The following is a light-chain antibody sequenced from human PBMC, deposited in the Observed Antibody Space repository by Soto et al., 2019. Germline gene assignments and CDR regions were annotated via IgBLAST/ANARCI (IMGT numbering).Light chain of an antibody. J-gene: IGLJ1*01. CDR1: SRDVAVYSY. CDR3: SSYAGSYTWI. CDR2: DVT. V-gene: IGLV2-11*01. Sequence: SVPTQPRSVSGSRGQSVTGSCTATSRDVAVYSYVSWFQQHPGKAPQPLIYDVTKRPSGVPDRFSGSKSGNTAALTISGPQAEDEAEYFCSSYAGSYTWIFGSGTKVTVL.